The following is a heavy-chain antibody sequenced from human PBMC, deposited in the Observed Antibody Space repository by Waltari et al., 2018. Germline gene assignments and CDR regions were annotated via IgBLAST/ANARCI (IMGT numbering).Heavy chain of an antibody. Sequence: QVQLVQSGAAVTKPGASVTVSCTVSEYPLPTLSIHWVRQAPGQGLEWMGGFDPEDGETIYAQKFQGRVTMTEDTSTDTAYMELSSLRSEDTAVYYCATDPQGGYCSGGSCYGGWFDPWGQGTLVTVSS. CDR1: EYPLPTLS. J-gene: IGHJ5*02. V-gene: IGHV1-24*01. CDR2: FDPEDGET. D-gene: IGHD2-15*01. CDR3: ATDPQGGYCSGGSCYGGWFDP.